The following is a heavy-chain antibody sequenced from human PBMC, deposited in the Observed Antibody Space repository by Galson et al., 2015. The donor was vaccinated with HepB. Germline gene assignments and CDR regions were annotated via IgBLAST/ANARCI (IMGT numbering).Heavy chain of an antibody. Sequence: SLRLSCAASGFTFSSYGMHWVRQAPGKGLEWVAVIWYDGSNKYYADSVKGRFTISRDNSKNTLYLQMNSLRAEDTAVYYCARPYCSGGSCYYYFDYWGQGTLVTVSS. V-gene: IGHV3-33*01. D-gene: IGHD2-15*01. CDR1: GFTFSSYG. CDR3: ARPYCSGGSCYYYFDY. J-gene: IGHJ4*02. CDR2: IWYDGSNK.